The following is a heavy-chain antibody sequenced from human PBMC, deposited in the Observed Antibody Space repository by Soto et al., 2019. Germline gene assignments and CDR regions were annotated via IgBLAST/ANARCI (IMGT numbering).Heavy chain of an antibody. CDR1: GGSISSYY. Sequence: SETLSLTCTVSGGSISSYYWSWIRQPPGKGLEWIGYIYYSGSTNYNPSLKSRVTISVDTSKNQFSLELSSVTAADTAVYYCARRTSYDFWSGFYALDIWGQGTMVTVSS. CDR2: IYYSGST. J-gene: IGHJ3*02. D-gene: IGHD3-3*01. CDR3: ARRTSYDFWSGFYALDI. V-gene: IGHV4-59*08.